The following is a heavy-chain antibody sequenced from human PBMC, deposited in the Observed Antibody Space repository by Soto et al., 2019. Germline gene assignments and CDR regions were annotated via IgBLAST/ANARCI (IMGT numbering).Heavy chain of an antibody. D-gene: IGHD1-1*01. CDR3: AHNGATGVKLGTCFDY. CDR2: IYWDDDK. Sequence: QITLKESGPTLVKPTQTLTLTCTFSGFSLSTGGVGVGWIRQPPGKSLEWLALIYWDDDKRYSPSLKSRLTITKDTSKNQVVLTMTNMDPADTATYHSAHNGATGVKLGTCFDYWGQGTLVTVSS. J-gene: IGHJ4*02. V-gene: IGHV2-5*02. CDR1: GFSLSTGGVG.